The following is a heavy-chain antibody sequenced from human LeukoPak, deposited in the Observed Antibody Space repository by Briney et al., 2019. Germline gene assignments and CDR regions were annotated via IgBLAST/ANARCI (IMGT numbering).Heavy chain of an antibody. Sequence: PGGSLRLSCAASGFTFSSNAMSWVRQAPGKGLEWVCRIKSKTDGGTTDYAAPVKGRFTISRDDSKNTLYLLMNSLKTEDTAVYYCTTDQTHVWFGEANYYGMDVWGQGTTVTVSS. V-gene: IGHV3-15*01. CDR1: GFTFSSNA. CDR3: TTDQTHVWFGEANYYGMDV. CDR2: IKSKTDGGTT. J-gene: IGHJ6*02. D-gene: IGHD3-10*01.